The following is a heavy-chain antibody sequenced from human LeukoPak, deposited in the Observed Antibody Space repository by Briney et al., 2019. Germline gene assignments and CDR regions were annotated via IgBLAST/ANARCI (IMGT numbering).Heavy chain of an antibody. CDR1: GGSFSGYY. CDR3: ARGPDYYGSGSLPQNFDY. Sequence: PSETLSLTCAVYGGSFSGYYWSWIRQPPGKGLEWIGEINHSGSTNYSPSLKSRVTISVDTSKNQFSLKLSSVTAADTAVYYCARGPDYYGSGSLPQNFDYWGQGTLVTVSS. V-gene: IGHV4-34*01. J-gene: IGHJ4*02. CDR2: INHSGST. D-gene: IGHD3-10*01.